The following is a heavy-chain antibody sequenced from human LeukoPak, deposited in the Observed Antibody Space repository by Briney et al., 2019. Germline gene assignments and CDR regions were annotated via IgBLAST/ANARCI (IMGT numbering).Heavy chain of an antibody. D-gene: IGHD3-10*01. CDR1: GFTFSSYP. J-gene: IGHJ6*03. Sequence: GGSLRLSCAASGFTFSSYPMHWVRQAPGKGLEWVAVISYDGGNEYYADSVKGRFTISRDNTKNTLSLQMNSLRAEDTAVYYCARDRGNFYYYDMGVWGKGTTVTASS. CDR2: ISYDGGNE. V-gene: IGHV3-30-3*01. CDR3: ARDRGNFYYYDMGV.